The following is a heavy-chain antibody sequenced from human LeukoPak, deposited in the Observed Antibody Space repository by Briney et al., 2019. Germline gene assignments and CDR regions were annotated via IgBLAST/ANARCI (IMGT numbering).Heavy chain of an antibody. CDR2: ITISSTTI. CDR1: GFTFSNYN. V-gene: IGHV3-48*01. CDR3: ARETPYSSSWTDFDY. J-gene: IGHJ4*02. Sequence: PGGSLRLSCAASGFTFSNYNMNWVRQAPGKGLEWVSYITISSTTIYYADSVKGRFTISRDNAKNSLYLQMNSLRADDTAVYYCARETPYSSSWTDFDYWGQGTLVTVSS. D-gene: IGHD6-13*01.